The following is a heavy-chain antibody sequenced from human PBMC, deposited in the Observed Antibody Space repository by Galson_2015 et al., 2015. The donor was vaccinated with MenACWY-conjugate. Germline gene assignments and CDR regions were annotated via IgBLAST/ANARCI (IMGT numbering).Heavy chain of an antibody. V-gene: IGHV4-59*08. CDR1: GGSISSYY. J-gene: IGHJ4*02. Sequence: QVQLQESGPGLVKPSETLSLTCTVSGGSISSYYWSWIRQPPGKGLEWIGYIYYSGSTNYNPSLKSRVTISVDTSKNQFSLKLSSVTAADTAVYYCASERLAVAGCFDYWGQGTLVTVS. CDR2: IYYSGST. CDR3: ASERLAVAGCFDY. D-gene: IGHD6-19*01.